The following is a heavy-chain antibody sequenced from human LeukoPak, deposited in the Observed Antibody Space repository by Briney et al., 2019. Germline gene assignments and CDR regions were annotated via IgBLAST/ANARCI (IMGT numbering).Heavy chain of an antibody. J-gene: IGHJ4*02. V-gene: IGHV4-34*01. CDR2: INHSGSN. CDR3: ARDRYHSGDESQSFDY. CDR1: GGSFSGYY. D-gene: IGHD1-14*01. Sequence: SETLSLTCAVYGGSFSGYYWSWLRQPPGKGLEGIGEINHSGSNNYNPSLKSRVTMSVDTSKNQFSLKLSSVTAADTAVYYCARDRYHSGDESQSFDYWGQGTLVTVSS.